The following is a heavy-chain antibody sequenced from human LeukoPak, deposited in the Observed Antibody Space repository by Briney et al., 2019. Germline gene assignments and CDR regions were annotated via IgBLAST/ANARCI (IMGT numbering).Heavy chain of an antibody. V-gene: IGHV4-39*01. CDR1: GGSISSSSYY. CDR2: IYYSGST. D-gene: IGHD4-23*01. J-gene: IGHJ3*02. CDR3: AITDYGGNSGAFDI. Sequence: NTSETLSLTCTVSGGSISSSSYYWGWIRQPPGKGLEWIGSIYYSGSTYYNPSLKSRVTISVDTSKNQSSLKLSSVTAADTAVYYCAITDYGGNSGAFDIWGQGTMVTVSS.